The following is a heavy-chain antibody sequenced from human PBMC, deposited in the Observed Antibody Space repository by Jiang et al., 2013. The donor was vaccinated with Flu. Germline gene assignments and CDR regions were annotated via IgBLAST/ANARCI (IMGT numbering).Heavy chain of an antibody. CDR2: ISYDGSNK. D-gene: IGHD2-21*02. Sequence: VQLLESGGGVVQPGRSLRLSCAASGFTFSSYGMHWVRQAPGKGLEWVAVISYDGSNKYYADSVKGRFTISRDNSKNTLYLQMNSLRAEDTAVYYCAKDLNPYCGGDCYPDYWGQGTWSPSPQ. CDR1: GFTFSSYG. CDR3: AKDLNPYCGGDCYPDY. V-gene: IGHV3-30*18. J-gene: IGHJ4*02.